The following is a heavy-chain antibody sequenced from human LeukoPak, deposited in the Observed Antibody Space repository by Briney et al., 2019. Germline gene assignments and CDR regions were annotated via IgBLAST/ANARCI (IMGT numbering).Heavy chain of an antibody. CDR2: INYRGNT. J-gene: IGHJ4*02. CDR1: GDSVNNTNYY. D-gene: IGHD6-6*01. Sequence: PSETLSLTCNVSGDSVNNTNYYWAWIRQPPGKGLEWIGSINYRGNTYFNPSLKRRITLSVDSSMNQFSLKPTSVTAADTAMFFCARVTYRSSSPFFNFWGQGTLVTVSS. V-gene: IGHV4-39*07. CDR3: ARVTYRSSSPFFNF.